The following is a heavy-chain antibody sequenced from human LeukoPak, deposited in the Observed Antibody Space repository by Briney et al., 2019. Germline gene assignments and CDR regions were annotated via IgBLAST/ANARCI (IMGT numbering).Heavy chain of an antibody. J-gene: IGHJ4*02. CDR2: ISSSSSYI. CDR1: GFTFSSYS. D-gene: IGHD5-18*01. CDR3: ARSPRPVDTAMVTPSDY. Sequence: GGSLRLSCAASGFTFSSYSVNWVRQAPGKGLEWVSSISSSSSYIYYADSVKGRFTISRDNAKNSLYLQMNSLRAEDTAVYYCARSPRPVDTAMVTPSDYWGQGTLVTVSS. V-gene: IGHV3-21*01.